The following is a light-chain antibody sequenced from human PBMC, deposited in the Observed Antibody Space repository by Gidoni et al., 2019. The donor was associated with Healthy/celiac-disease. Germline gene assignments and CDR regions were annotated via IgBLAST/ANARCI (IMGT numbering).Light chain of an antibody. J-gene: IGKJ4*01. Sequence: EIVLTQSAGTLSLSPGERATLSCRASQSVSSSYLAWYQQKPGQAPRLLIYGASSRAPGIPDRFSGSGSGTDFTLTISRLEPEDFAVYYCQQYGSSPLTFGGGTKVEIK. CDR3: QQYGSSPLT. V-gene: IGKV3-20*01. CDR1: QSVSSSY. CDR2: GAS.